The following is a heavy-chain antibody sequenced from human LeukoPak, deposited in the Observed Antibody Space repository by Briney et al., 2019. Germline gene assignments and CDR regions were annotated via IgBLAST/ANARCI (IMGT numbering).Heavy chain of an antibody. D-gene: IGHD3-22*01. CDR2: ISAYNGNT. CDR1: GYTFTSYG. V-gene: IGHV1-18*01. CDR3: ARGRRSSNYDSSGYYFPGDAFDI. J-gene: IGHJ3*02. Sequence: ASVTVSCKASGYTFTSYGISWVRQAPGQGLEWMGWISAYNGNTNYAQKFQGRVTMTRDTSISTAYMDLSRLRSDDTAVYYCARGRRSSNYDSSGYYFPGDAFDIWGQGTMVTVSS.